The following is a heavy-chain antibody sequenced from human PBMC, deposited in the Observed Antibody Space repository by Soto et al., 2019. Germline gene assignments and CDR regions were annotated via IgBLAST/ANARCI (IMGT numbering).Heavy chain of an antibody. D-gene: IGHD3-22*01. CDR3: ARTYDDSGPNSGGYGFDI. CDR2: IYYSGSK. V-gene: IGHV4-59*02. J-gene: IGHJ3*02. Sequence: SDTLSLTCTLSCGSVSTNSWRWIRQPPGKGLEWIAYIYYSGSKSYNPSLKSRVTLLLDTSKNHFSLKLSSVTAADTVVYYCARTYDDSGPNSGGYGFDIWGPGTMVT. CDR1: CGSVSTNS.